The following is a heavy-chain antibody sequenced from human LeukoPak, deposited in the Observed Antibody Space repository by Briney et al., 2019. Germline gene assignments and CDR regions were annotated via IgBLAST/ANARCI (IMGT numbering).Heavy chain of an antibody. CDR3: ASHYSSGSYSYTGFFDS. CDR1: GGSFSDYD. J-gene: IGHJ4*02. Sequence: PSETLSLTCAVYGGSFSDYDWSWLRQPPGKGLEWIGEINHSGTTNYSPSLKSRVSISVDTSKNQFSLKLNSVTAADAAMYYCASHYSSGSYSYTGFFDSWGQGMLVNVSS. V-gene: IGHV4-34*01. D-gene: IGHD3-16*02. CDR2: INHSGTT.